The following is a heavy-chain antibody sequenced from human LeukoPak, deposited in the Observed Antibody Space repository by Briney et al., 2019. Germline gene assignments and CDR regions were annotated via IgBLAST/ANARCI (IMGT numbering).Heavy chain of an antibody. CDR3: ARVVVVPAAGSGQFDY. V-gene: IGHV4-30-2*01. D-gene: IGHD2-2*01. J-gene: IGHJ4*02. CDR2: IYHSGST. CDR1: GGSISSGGYY. Sequence: SETLSLTCTVSGGSISSGGYYWSWIRQPPGKGLEWIGYIYHSGSTYYNPSLKSRVAISVDRSKNQFSLKLSSVTAADTAVYYCARVVVVPAAGSGQFDYWGQGTLVTVSS.